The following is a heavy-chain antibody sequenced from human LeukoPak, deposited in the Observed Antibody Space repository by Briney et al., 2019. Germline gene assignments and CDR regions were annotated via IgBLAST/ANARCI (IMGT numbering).Heavy chain of an antibody. CDR2: IYYSGST. D-gene: IGHD6-19*01. CDR1: GGSISSGDYY. CDR3: AIEVSSGWYEY. J-gene: IGHJ4*02. Sequence: SQTLSLTCTVSGGSISSGDYYWSWIRQPTGKGLEWIGYIYYSGSTYYNPSLKSRVTISVDTSKNQFSLKLSSVTAADTAVYYCAIEVSSGWYEYWGQGTLVTVSS. V-gene: IGHV4-30-4*08.